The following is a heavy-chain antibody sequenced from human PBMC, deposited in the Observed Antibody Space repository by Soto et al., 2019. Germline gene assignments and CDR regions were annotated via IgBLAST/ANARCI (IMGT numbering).Heavy chain of an antibody. CDR1: GFTFSSYA. CDR3: AKDRRYSSGWLGYYFDY. J-gene: IGHJ4*02. Sequence: PGGSLRLSCAASGFTFSSYAMSWVRQAPGKGLEWVSAISGSGGSTYYADSVKGRFTISRDNSKNTLYLQMNSLGAEDTAVYYCAKDRRYSSGWLGYYFDYWGQGTLVTVSS. V-gene: IGHV3-23*01. CDR2: ISGSGGST. D-gene: IGHD6-19*01.